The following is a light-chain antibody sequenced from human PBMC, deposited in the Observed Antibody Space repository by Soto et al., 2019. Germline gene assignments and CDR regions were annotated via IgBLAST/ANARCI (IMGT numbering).Light chain of an antibody. CDR1: QSISRY. V-gene: IGKV3-11*01. CDR2: GAS. Sequence: EIVLTQSPATLSLSPGERATLSCRASQSISRYLAWYQQKPGQAPRLLIYGASNRATGIPARFSGDGSGTDSTLTITSLEPEDFAVDYCHQSSYWPTRFGQGTKLEIK. J-gene: IGKJ2*03. CDR3: HQSSYWPTR.